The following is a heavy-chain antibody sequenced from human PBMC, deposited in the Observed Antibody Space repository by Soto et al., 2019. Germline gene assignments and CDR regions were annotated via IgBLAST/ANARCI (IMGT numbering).Heavy chain of an antibody. V-gene: IGHV7-4-1*01. Sequence: ASVKVSCKASGYTFTSYAMNWARQAPGQGLEWMGWINTNTGNPTYAQGFAGRFVFSLDTSVSTAYLQICSLKAEDTAVYYCARGLSLERRGMFDYWGQGTLVTVSS. J-gene: IGHJ4*02. CDR2: INTNTGNP. D-gene: IGHD1-1*01. CDR3: ARGLSLERRGMFDY. CDR1: GYTFTSYA.